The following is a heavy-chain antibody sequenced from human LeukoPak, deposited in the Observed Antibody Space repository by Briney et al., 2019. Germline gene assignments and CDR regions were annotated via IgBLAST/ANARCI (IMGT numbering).Heavy chain of an antibody. D-gene: IGHD5-12*01. Sequence: SETLSHTCTVSGGSISSGDSYWSWIRQPPGKGLEWIGYIYYSGNTYYNPSLKSRVTISVDTFKNQFSLKLSSVTAADTAVYYCARDLEGYSGYDMVYYYGMDVWGKGTTVTVSS. CDR3: ARDLEGYSGYDMVYYYGMDV. CDR2: IYYSGNT. J-gene: IGHJ6*04. V-gene: IGHV4-30-4*01. CDR1: GGSISSGDSY.